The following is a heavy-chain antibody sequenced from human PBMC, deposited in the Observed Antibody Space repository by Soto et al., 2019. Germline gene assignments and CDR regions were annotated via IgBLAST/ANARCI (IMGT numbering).Heavy chain of an antibody. CDR1: GGFTSTNNW. Sequence: PSETLSLTCAVSGGFTSTNNWWSWVRQPPGKGLEWIGDAYHSGSTEYNPSLKSRVSISVDKSKNQISLKLTSATAADTAVYYCARSPPSSYYGGSGTFDYWGQGTLVNV. V-gene: IGHV4-4*02. CDR2: AYHSGST. CDR3: ARSPPSSYYGGSGTFDY. D-gene: IGHD3-10*01. J-gene: IGHJ4*02.